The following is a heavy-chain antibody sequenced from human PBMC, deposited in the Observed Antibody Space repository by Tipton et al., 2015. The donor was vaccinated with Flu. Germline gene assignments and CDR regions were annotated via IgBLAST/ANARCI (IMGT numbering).Heavy chain of an antibody. J-gene: IGHJ3*02. V-gene: IGHV3-21*01. Sequence: GSLRLSCAASGFTFNTFTMNWVRQAPGKGLEWVSSISDSGSYVYSADSLKGRFTVSRDNAKNALYLQMNSLRDEDTAVYYCARGVDCSSTTCYDKFDAFDIWGQGTMVNVSS. CDR1: GFTFNTFT. CDR2: ISDSGSYV. D-gene: IGHD2-2*01. CDR3: ARGVDCSSTTCYDKFDAFDI.